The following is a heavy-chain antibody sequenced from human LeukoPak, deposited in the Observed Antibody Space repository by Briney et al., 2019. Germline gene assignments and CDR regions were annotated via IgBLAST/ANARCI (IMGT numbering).Heavy chain of an antibody. CDR3: ARDEYCGGDCYFWFDP. D-gene: IGHD2-21*02. Sequence: ASVKVSCKASGGTFSSYAISWVRQAPGQGLEWMGRIIPIFGVANYAQKFQGRVTITADKSTSTAYMELSSLRSEDTAVYYCARDEYCGGDCYFWFDPWGQGTLVTVSS. CDR1: GGTFSSYA. V-gene: IGHV1-69*04. J-gene: IGHJ5*02. CDR2: IIPIFGVA.